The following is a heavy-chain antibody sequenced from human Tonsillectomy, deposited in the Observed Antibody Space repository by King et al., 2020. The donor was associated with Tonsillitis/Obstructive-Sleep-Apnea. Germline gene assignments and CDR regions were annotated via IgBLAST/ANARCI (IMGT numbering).Heavy chain of an antibody. CDR3: ARLNSGYGSSTSCYGYYYYYMDV. V-gene: IGHV3-11*05. D-gene: IGHD2-2*01. CDR2: ISSSSSYT. J-gene: IGHJ6*03. Sequence: VQLVESGGGLVKPGGSLRLSCAASGFTFSDYYMSWIRQAPGKGLEWVSYISSSSSYTNYADSVKGRFTISRDNAKNSLYLQMNSLRAEDTAVYYCARLNSGYGSSTSCYGYYYYYMDVWGKGTTVTVSS. CDR1: GFTFSDYY.